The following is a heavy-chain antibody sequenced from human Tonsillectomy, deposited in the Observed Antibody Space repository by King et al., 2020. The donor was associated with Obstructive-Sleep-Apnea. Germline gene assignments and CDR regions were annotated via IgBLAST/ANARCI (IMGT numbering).Heavy chain of an antibody. CDR3: ARALSGGYPSRFDY. V-gene: IGHV4-59*01. D-gene: IGHD3-10*01. CDR1: GSSISSYH. CDR2: IYYSGTT. Sequence: VPLQESGPGLVKPSETLSLTCTVSGSSISSYHWTWIRQPPGKGLEWIGDIYYSGTTNYNPSLKSRVTISLETSKNQFSLKLSSVSAAATAVYYCARALSGGYPSRFDYWGPGTLVTISS. J-gene: IGHJ4*02.